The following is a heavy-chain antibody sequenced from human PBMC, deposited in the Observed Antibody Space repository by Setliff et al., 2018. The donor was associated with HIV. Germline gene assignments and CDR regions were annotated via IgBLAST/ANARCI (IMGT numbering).Heavy chain of an antibody. CDR3: ARLGTSGWYSYFDY. V-gene: IGHV4-39*01. CDR2: VYYSGSI. J-gene: IGHJ4*02. Sequence: SETLSLTCSVSGDSFSSGTYYWGWIRQPPGKGLEWIGSVYYSGSIDYNPSLKSRVTISMDTAKSQSSLKLTSVTAADTSIYHCARLGTSGWYSYFDYWGQGILVTVSS. CDR1: GDSFSSGTYY. D-gene: IGHD6-19*01.